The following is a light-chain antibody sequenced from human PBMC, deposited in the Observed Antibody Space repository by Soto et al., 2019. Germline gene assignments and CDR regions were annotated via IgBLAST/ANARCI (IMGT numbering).Light chain of an antibody. CDR1: SSDVGAYNY. CDR2: EVN. CDR3: TSYTTTSTRVV. V-gene: IGLV2-14*01. Sequence: QSALTQPASVSGSPGQSITLSCTGTSSDVGAYNYVSWYQQHPGKAPKLILYEVNNRPSGVSNRFSGPKSGNTASLTISGLQAEDEADYYCTSYTTTSTRVVFGGGTKLTVL. J-gene: IGLJ3*02.